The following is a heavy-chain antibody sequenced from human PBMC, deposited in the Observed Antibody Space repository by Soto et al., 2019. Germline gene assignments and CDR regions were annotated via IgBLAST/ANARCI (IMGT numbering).Heavy chain of an antibody. CDR3: ARESEDLTSNFDY. Sequence: EVQLVESGGGLVKPGGSLRLSCAASGFTFTRYSMNWVRQAPGKGLEWVSSISSIINYIYYGDSMKGRFTISRDNAKNSLYLEMNSLRAEDTAVYYCARESEDLTSNFDYWGQGTLVTVSS. J-gene: IGHJ4*02. CDR2: ISSIINYI. CDR1: GFTFTRYS. V-gene: IGHV3-21*06.